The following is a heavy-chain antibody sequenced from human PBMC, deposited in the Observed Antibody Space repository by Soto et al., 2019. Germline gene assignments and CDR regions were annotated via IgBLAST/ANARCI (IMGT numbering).Heavy chain of an antibody. Sequence: QVQLVESGGGVVQPGRSLRLSCAASGFSFSDYGMHWVRQAPGKGLEWLAVISYHGTYTYYADSLKGRFTISRDNSNNTLHLHMNSLRPEDTAVYYRAKDLGDPQMPYGNSLDSWGQGTLVTVSS. V-gene: IGHV3-30*18. CDR2: ISYHGTYT. J-gene: IGHJ4*02. CDR1: GFSFSDYG. D-gene: IGHD3-16*01. CDR3: AKDLGDPQMPYGNSLDS.